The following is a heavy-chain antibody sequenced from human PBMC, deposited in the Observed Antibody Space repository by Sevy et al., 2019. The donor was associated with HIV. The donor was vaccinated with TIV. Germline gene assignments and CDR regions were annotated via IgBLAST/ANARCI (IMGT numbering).Heavy chain of an antibody. CDR3: ARGHGGNGPGTDDAFDI. CDR2: IGTLHDT. J-gene: IGHJ3*02. CDR1: GFTFSRYD. D-gene: IGHD3-10*01. Sequence: GGSLRLSCAASGFTFSRYDMHWVRQVTGKGLEWVAAIGTLHDTFYADSVKGRFTISSDSATKSLFLQMNSLRVGDTAVYYCARGHGGNGPGTDDAFDIWGQGTMVTVSS. V-gene: IGHV3-13*01.